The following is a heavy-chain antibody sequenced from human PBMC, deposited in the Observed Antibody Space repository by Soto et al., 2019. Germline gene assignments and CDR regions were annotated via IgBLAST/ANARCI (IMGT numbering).Heavy chain of an antibody. CDR3: AKPFYYYYNAMDV. Sequence: EVQLLESGGGLVQPGGSLRLSCAASGFTFSSYAISWVRQAPGKGLVWVSAISGSGGSTYYADSVKGRFTISRDTSKNTLYLLMNSLRAEDTAVYYCAKPFYYYYNAMDVWCQGTTVTVCS. J-gene: IGHJ6*01. V-gene: IGHV3-23*01. CDR1: GFTFSSYA. CDR2: ISGSGGST.